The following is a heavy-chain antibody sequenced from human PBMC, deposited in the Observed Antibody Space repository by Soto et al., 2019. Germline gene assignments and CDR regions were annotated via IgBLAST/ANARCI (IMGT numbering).Heavy chain of an antibody. CDR2: INAGNGNT. Sequence: ASVKVSCKASGYTFTSYAMHWVRQAPGQRLEWMGWINAGNGNTKYSQKFQGRVTITRDTSASTAYMELSSLRSEDTAVYYCARGGVGVVVAATAYYYYYGMDVWGQGTTVTVSS. J-gene: IGHJ6*02. V-gene: IGHV1-3*01. CDR1: GYTFTSYA. D-gene: IGHD2-15*01. CDR3: ARGGVGVVVAATAYYYYYGMDV.